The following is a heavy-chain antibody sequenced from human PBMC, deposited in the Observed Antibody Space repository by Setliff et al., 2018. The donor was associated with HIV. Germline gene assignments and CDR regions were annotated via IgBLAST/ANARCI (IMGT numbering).Heavy chain of an antibody. D-gene: IGHD3-3*01. J-gene: IGHJ3*02. Sequence: ASVKVSCKSSGYTFTNYHINWVRQAPGQGLEWMGSINPGGGDRGYARKLQGRVTMTTDTSTSTAYMELRSLRSDDTAVYYCARGYYNFWSGYYDSRFPNPIDAFDIWGQGTMVTVSS. V-gene: IGHV1-18*01. CDR1: GYTFTNYH. CDR3: ARGYYNFWSGYYDSRFPNPIDAFDI. CDR2: INPGGGDR.